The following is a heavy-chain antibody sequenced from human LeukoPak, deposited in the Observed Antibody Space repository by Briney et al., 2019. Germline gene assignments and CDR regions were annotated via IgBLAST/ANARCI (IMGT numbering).Heavy chain of an antibody. CDR3: ARGGGNCLDY. V-gene: IGHV3-30-3*01. D-gene: IGHD3-16*01. CDR2: ISYDGSNK. Sequence: GRSLRLSCAASGFTFNNYPMHWVRQAPGKGLEWVAVISYDGSNKYYADSVKGRFTISRNNSKNTLYLQMNSLRAEDTAVYYCARGGGNCLDYWGQGTLVAVSS. J-gene: IGHJ4*02. CDR1: GFTFNNYP.